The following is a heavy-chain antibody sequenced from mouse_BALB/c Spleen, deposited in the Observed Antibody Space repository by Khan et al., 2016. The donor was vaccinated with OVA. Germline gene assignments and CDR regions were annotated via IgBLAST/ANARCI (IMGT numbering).Heavy chain of an antibody. CDR3: ARVGYNETIDC. Sequence: QIQLVQSGPELKKPGETVQISCKASGFTFTNYGMNWVKQAPGKGLKWMGWINTYTGEPTFADDFKGRFAFSLETSASTAYLQINSLKNEDAAIWFWARVGYNETIDCWGQGTSVTVS. CDR2: INTYTGEP. D-gene: IGHD2-14*01. V-gene: IGHV9-3-1*01. CDR1: GFTFTNYG. J-gene: IGHJ4*01.